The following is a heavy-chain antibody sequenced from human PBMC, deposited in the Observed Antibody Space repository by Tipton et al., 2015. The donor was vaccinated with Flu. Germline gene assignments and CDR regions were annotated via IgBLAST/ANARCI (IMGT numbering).Heavy chain of an antibody. CDR1: GGSFSGYY. D-gene: IGHD3-10*01. Sequence: GLVKPSGTLSLTCAVYGGSFSGYYWSWIRQPPGKGLEWIGEINHSGSTNYNPSLKSRVTISVDTSKNQFSLKLSSVTAADTAVYYCARGVGITMVRGVIPFWGQGTLVTVSS. CDR3: ARGVGITMVRGVIPF. J-gene: IGHJ4*02. V-gene: IGHV4-34*01. CDR2: INHSGST.